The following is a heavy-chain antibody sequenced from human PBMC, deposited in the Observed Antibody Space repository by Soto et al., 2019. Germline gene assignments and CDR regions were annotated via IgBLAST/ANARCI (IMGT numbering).Heavy chain of an antibody. Sequence: PVGSLRLSCAASGLTFSSYSMNWVRQAPGKGLEWVSYISSSSTIYYADSVKGRFTISRDNAKNSLYLQMNSLRAEDTAVYYCARDLKYGLFDYWGQGTLVTVSS. CDR3: ARDLKYGLFDY. V-gene: IGHV3-48*01. D-gene: IGHD4-17*01. CDR1: GLTFSSYS. J-gene: IGHJ4*02. CDR2: ISSSSTI.